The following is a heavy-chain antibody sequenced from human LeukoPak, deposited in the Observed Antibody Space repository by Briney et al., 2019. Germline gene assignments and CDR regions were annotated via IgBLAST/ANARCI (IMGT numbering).Heavy chain of an antibody. V-gene: IGHV3-30-3*01. D-gene: IGHD3-3*01. CDR2: ISYDGSNK. J-gene: IGHJ4*02. CDR1: GFTFSSYA. Sequence: GGSLRLPCAASGFTFSSYAMSWVRQAPGKGLEGVAVISYDGSNKYYADSVKGRFTISRDNSKNTLYLQMNSLRAEDTAVYYCARDSLRFLEWFFYYWGQGTLVTVSS. CDR3: ARDSLRFLEWFFYY.